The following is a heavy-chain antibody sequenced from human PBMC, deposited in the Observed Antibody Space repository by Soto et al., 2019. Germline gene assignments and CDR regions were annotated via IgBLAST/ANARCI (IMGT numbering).Heavy chain of an antibody. D-gene: IGHD3-10*01. Sequence: EVQLVESGGGLVQPGRSLRLSCAASGFSFEDYAMHWVRQAPGKGLEWVSGIAWNSVIIGYADSVKGRFTISRDNGKNSLYLQMSSRRPEDTALYYCAKDHYGSAVYGMDVWGQGTRVTVSS. CDR2: IAWNSVII. J-gene: IGHJ6*02. V-gene: IGHV3-9*01. CDR3: AKDHYGSAVYGMDV. CDR1: GFSFEDYA.